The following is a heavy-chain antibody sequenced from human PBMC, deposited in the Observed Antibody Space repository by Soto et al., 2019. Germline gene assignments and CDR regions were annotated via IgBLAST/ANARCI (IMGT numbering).Heavy chain of an antibody. J-gene: IGHJ4*02. CDR3: ARGEASITVFDY. Sequence: PSETLSLTCAVSGGSISSGGYSLSWIRQPPGKGLEWIGYIYHSGSTYYNPSLKSRVTISVDTSKNQFSLKLSSVTAADTAVYYCARGEASITVFDYWGQGTLVTVSS. CDR1: GGSISSGGYS. V-gene: IGHV4-30-2*05. CDR2: IYHSGST. D-gene: IGHD3-10*01.